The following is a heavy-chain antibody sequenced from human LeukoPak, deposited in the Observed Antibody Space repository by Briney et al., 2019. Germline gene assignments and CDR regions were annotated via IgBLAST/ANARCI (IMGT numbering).Heavy chain of an antibody. V-gene: IGHV3-53*01. CDR3: ARVPPRGYSYGTLDY. CDR2: IYSGGST. Sequence: GGSLRLSCAASGFTVSSNYMSWVRQAPGKGLEWVSVIYSGGSTYYADSVKGRFTISRDNSKNTLYLQMNSLRAEDTAVYYCARVPPRGYSYGTLDYWDQGTLVTVSS. J-gene: IGHJ4*02. CDR1: GFTVSSNY. D-gene: IGHD5-18*01.